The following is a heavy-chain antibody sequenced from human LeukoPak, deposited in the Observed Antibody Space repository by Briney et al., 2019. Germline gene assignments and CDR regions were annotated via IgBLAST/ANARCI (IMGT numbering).Heavy chain of an antibody. D-gene: IGHD6-25*01. CDR2: INPNSGGT. CDR1: GYTFTGYY. CDR3: AREEAATPSDFDY. J-gene: IGHJ4*02. V-gene: IGHV1-2*02. Sequence: GASVKVSCKASGYTFTGYYMHWVRQAPGQGLEWMGWINPNSGGTKYAQKFQGRVTMTRDTSISTAYMELTRLRSDDTAVYYCAREEAATPSDFDYWGQGTLVTVSS.